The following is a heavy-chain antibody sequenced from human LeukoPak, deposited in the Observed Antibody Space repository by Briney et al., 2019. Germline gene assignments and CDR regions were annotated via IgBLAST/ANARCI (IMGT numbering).Heavy chain of an antibody. V-gene: IGHV3-33*01. D-gene: IGHD5-18*01. CDR3: ARDPRSSYGSVKGLFDY. CDR2: IWYDGSNK. CDR1: GFTFSSYG. J-gene: IGHJ4*02. Sequence: GGSLRLSCAASGFTFSSYGMHWVRQAPGKGLEWVAVIWYDGSNKYYADSVKGRFTISRDNSKNTLYLQMNSLRAEDTAVYYCARDPRSSYGSVKGLFDYWGQGTLVTVSS.